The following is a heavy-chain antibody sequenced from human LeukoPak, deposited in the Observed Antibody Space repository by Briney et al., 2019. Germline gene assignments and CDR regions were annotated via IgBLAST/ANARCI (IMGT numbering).Heavy chain of an antibody. Sequence: SETLSLTCAVYGGSFSGYYWSWIRQPPGKGLEWIGEINHSGSTNYNPSLKSRVTISVDTSKNQFSLKLSSVTAADTAVYYCAGTWFGGSPIPLDYWGQGTLVTVSS. CDR3: AGTWFGGSPIPLDY. V-gene: IGHV4-34*01. CDR2: INHSGST. CDR1: GGSFSGYY. D-gene: IGHD3-10*01. J-gene: IGHJ4*02.